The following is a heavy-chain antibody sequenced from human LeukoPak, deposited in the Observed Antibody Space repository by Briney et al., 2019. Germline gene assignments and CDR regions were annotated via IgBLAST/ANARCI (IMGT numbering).Heavy chain of an antibody. J-gene: IGHJ6*03. CDR2: IYPGDSDT. V-gene: IGHV5-51*01. CDR1: GYSFTSYW. CDR3: ARRARGGYDSSGYYYYYYYMDV. D-gene: IGHD3-22*01. Sequence: GESLKISCKGSGYSFTSYWIGWVRQTLGKGLEWMGIIYPGDSDTRYSPSFQGQVTISADKSISTAYLQWSSLKASDTAMYYCARRARGGYDSSGYYYYYYYMDVWGKGTTVTVSS.